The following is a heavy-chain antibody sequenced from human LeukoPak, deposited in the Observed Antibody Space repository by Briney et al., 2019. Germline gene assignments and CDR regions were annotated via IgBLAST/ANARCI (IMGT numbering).Heavy chain of an antibody. D-gene: IGHD6-19*01. Sequence: GGSLRLSCAASGFTFSSYWMHWVRQAPGKGLVWVSRINSDGSSTSYADSVKGRFTISRDNAKNSLYLQMNTLRAEDTAVYYCATAPTRNSGWYFFEPWGQGTLVTVPS. J-gene: IGHJ5*02. CDR2: INSDGSST. CDR3: ATAPTRNSGWYFFEP. CDR1: GFTFSSYW. V-gene: IGHV3-74*01.